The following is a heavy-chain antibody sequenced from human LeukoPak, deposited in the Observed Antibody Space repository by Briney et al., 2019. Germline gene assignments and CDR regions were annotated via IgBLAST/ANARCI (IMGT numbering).Heavy chain of an antibody. J-gene: IGHJ2*01. CDR2: IKQDGSEK. CDR3: ARDTDTDYPVDWYFDL. V-gene: IGHV3-7*01. CDR1: GFTFSSYW. D-gene: IGHD4-11*01. Sequence: GSLRLSCAASGFTFSSYWMSWVRQAPGKGMEWVANIKQDGSEKYYVDSVKGQFTISRDNAKNSLYLQMSSLRVEDTAVYYCARDTDTDYPVDWYFDLWGRGTLVTVSS.